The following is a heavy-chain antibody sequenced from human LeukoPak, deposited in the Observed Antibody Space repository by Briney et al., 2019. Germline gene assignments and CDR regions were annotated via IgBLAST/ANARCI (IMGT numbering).Heavy chain of an antibody. V-gene: IGHV7-4-1*02. J-gene: IGHJ4*02. D-gene: IGHD3-10*01. CDR3: ARDNYYGSGSYFDY. CDR2: IDTNTGNP. Sequence: ASVKVSCKASGYTFTSYAMNWARQAPGQGLEWMGWIDTNTGNPTYAQGFTGRFVLSLDTSVSTAYLQISSLKAEDTAVYYCARDNYYGSGSYFDYWGQGTLVTVSS. CDR1: GYTFTSYA.